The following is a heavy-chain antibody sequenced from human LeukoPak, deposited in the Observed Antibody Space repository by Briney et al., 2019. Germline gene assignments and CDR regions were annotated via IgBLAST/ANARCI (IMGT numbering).Heavy chain of an antibody. CDR1: GGSISTTTNS. D-gene: IGHD1-26*01. V-gene: IGHV4-39*07. Sequence: SETLSLTCNVSGGSISTTTNSWGWAWIRQRPTKGLEWIGSIYYGGSPYYTSSLKSRVTISVDTSKNQFSLKLSSVTAADTAVYYCASLPTQYSSGGSYNYYMDVWGKGTTVTISS. J-gene: IGHJ6*03. CDR2: IYYGGSP. CDR3: ASLPTQYSSGGSYNYYMDV.